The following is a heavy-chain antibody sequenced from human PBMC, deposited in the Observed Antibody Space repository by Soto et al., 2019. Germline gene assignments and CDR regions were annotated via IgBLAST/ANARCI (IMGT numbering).Heavy chain of an antibody. Sequence: ASVKVSCKASGYTFTYHYLHWVRQAPGQGLEWMGIINPSGGSTSYAQKFQGRVTMTRDTSTSTVYMELSSLRSEDTAVYYCARDAPHYIAAAGDLDYWGQGTLVTVSS. V-gene: IGHV1-46*01. CDR2: INPSGGST. CDR1: GYTFTYHY. D-gene: IGHD6-13*01. CDR3: ARDAPHYIAAAGDLDY. J-gene: IGHJ4*02.